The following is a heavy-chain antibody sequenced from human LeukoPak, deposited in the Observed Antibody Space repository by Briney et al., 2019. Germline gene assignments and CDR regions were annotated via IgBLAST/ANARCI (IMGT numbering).Heavy chain of an antibody. J-gene: IGHJ4*02. V-gene: IGHV3-15*01. CDR1: GFTFSNAC. D-gene: IGHD3-22*01. Sequence: VGALRLSCAASGFTFSNACMSGVRQAPGKGLECVGRIKIKTDGGTTDYAAPVKGRFTISIDESKNTLYLQLNSLKTEDTAVYYCTTEKALSYHDRSGYNTADYWGQGTLVTVSS. CDR3: TTEKALSYHDRSGYNTADY. CDR2: IKIKTDGGTT.